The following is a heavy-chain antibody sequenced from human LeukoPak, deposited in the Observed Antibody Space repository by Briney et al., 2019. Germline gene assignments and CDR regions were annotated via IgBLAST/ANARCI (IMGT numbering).Heavy chain of an antibody. D-gene: IGHD5-12*01. CDR3: ARGRYSGYDSPPSN. CDR2: INTDGSST. Sequence: GGSLRLSCAASGFTFSSYWMHWVRQAPGKGLVWVSRINTDGSSTSYADSVKGRFTISRDNAKNTLYLQMNSLRAEDTAVYYCARGRYSGYDSPPSNWGQGTLVTVSS. CDR1: GFTFSSYW. V-gene: IGHV3-74*01. J-gene: IGHJ4*02.